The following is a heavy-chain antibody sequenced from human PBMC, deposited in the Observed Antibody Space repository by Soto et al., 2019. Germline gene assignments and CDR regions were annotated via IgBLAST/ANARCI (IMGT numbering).Heavy chain of an antibody. D-gene: IGHD3-3*01. CDR1: GFTFRNYA. V-gene: IGHV3-23*01. CDR2: ISGSGINT. CDR3: AKDLRGYYRPIDY. J-gene: IGHJ4*02. Sequence: EVQLLESGGGVVHPGGSLRLSCAASGFTFRNYAMSWVRQAPGEGLEWVSTISGSGINTYYADSVEGRFTISRDNFKNTLHLQMNSLRAEDTATYYCAKDLRGYYRPIDYWGQGTLVTVSS.